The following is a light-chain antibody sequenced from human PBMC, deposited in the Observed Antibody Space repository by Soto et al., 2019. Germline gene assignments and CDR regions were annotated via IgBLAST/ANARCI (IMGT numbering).Light chain of an antibody. V-gene: IGLV2-8*01. Sequence: QSALTQPPSASGSPGQSVTISCTGTSSDDGGYNSVSWYQHHPRKAPQLMIYGVTKRPAGVPDRFSGSKSGNTASLTVSGLQADDEAEYYCSSYVGSSRFVVFGGGTKVTVL. J-gene: IGLJ3*02. CDR2: GVT. CDR1: SSDDGGYNS. CDR3: SSYVGSSRFVV.